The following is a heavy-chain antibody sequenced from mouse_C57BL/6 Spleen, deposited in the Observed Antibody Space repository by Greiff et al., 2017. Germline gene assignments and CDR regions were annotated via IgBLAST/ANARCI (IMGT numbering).Heavy chain of an antibody. V-gene: IGHV1-74*01. CDR1: GYTFTSYW. Sequence: QVHVKQPGAELVKPGASVKVSCKASGYTFTSYWMHWVKQRPGQGLEWIGRIHPSDSDTNYNQKFKGKATLTVDKSSSTAYMQLSSLTSEDSAVYYCAGITTVVAPYFDYWGQGTTLTVSS. D-gene: IGHD1-1*01. J-gene: IGHJ2*01. CDR3: AGITTVVAPYFDY. CDR2: IHPSDSDT.